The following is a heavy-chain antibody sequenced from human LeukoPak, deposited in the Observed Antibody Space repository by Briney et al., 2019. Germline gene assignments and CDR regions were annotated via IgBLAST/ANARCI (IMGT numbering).Heavy chain of an antibody. CDR1: GYTFTSYG. J-gene: IGHJ4*02. D-gene: IGHD2-21*02. CDR3: ARDGRQWKQGVVVTAKTLDY. V-gene: IGHV1-18*01. Sequence: ASVKVSCKASGYTFTSYGISWVRQAPGQGLEWMGWISAYNGNTNYAQKLQGRVTMTTDTSTSTAYMELRSLRSDDTAVYYCARDGRQWKQGVVVTAKTLDYWGQETLVTVSS. CDR2: ISAYNGNT.